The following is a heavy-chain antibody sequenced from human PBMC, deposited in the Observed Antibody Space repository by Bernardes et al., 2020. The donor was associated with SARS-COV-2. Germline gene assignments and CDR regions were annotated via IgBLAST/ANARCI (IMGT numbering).Heavy chain of an antibody. Sequence: ASVKVSCKASGYTFTGYYMPWVRQAPGQGLEWMGWINPNSGGTNYAQKFQGRVTMTRDTSISTAYMELSRLRSDDTAVYYCARTTMVRGVIAYWGQGTLVTVSS. J-gene: IGHJ4*02. D-gene: IGHD3-10*01. V-gene: IGHV1-2*02. CDR3: ARTTMVRGVIAY. CDR1: GYTFTGYY. CDR2: INPNSGGT.